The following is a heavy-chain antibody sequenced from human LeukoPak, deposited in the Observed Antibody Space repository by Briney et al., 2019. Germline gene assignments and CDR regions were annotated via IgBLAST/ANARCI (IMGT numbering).Heavy chain of an antibody. V-gene: IGHV3-11*01. CDR1: GLIFSGYY. CDR2: ITSSGSMM. Sequence: GGSLRLSCAAPGLIFSGYYMGWIRQAPGKGLEWVSYITSSGSMMYYADSVKGRFTISRDNAKNSLYAQMDSLRAEDTAIYYCARVRGYCSSTSCYPYYFDYWGQGTLATVSS. CDR3: ARVRGYCSSTSCYPYYFDY. J-gene: IGHJ4*02. D-gene: IGHD2-2*01.